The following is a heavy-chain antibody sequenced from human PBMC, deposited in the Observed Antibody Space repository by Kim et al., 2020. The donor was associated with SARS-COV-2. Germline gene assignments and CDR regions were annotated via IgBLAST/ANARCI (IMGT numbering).Heavy chain of an antibody. Sequence: SVKVSCKASGGTFSSYAISWVRQAPGQGLEWMGGIIPIFGTANYAQRFQGRVTITADESTSTAYMELSSLRSEDTAVYYCARDTRQQLVLSAFDIWGQGTMVTVSS. CDR1: GGTFSSYA. CDR2: IIPIFGTA. J-gene: IGHJ3*02. V-gene: IGHV1-69*13. D-gene: IGHD6-13*01. CDR3: ARDTRQQLVLSAFDI.